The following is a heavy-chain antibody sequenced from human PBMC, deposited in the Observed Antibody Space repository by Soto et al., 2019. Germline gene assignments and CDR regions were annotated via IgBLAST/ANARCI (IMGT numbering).Heavy chain of an antibody. CDR2: IIPTLGIA. J-gene: IGHJ6*03. Sequence: SVKVSCKASGGTFSSYTISWVRQAPGQGLEWMGRIIPTLGIANYAQKFQGRVTITADKSTSTAYMELSSLRSEDTAVYYCARDSCSSTSCYPSFDYYYYMDVWGKGTTVTVSS. V-gene: IGHV1-69*04. D-gene: IGHD2-2*01. CDR3: ARDSCSSTSCYPSFDYYYYMDV. CDR1: GGTFSSYT.